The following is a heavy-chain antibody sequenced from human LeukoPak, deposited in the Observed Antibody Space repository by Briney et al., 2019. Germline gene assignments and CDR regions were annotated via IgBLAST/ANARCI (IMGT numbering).Heavy chain of an antibody. Sequence: SETLSLTCAVYGGSFSGYYWSWIRQPPGKGLEWIGSIYYSGGTYYNPSLKSRVTISVDTSKNQFSLKLSSVTAADTAVYYCARDVIAAAGTEAFDYWGQGTLVTVSS. D-gene: IGHD6-13*01. CDR2: IYYSGGT. CDR3: ARDVIAAAGTEAFDY. J-gene: IGHJ4*02. V-gene: IGHV4-34*01. CDR1: GGSFSGYY.